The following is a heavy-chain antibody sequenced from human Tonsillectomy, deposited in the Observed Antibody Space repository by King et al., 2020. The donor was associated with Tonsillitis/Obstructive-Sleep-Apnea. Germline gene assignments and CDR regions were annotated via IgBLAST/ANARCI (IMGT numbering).Heavy chain of an antibody. Sequence: VQLVESGGGLVQPGGSLRLSCAASGFTFSSYNMHWVRQAPGKGLEWVSYISSSSSSIYYADSVKGRFTIFRDNAKNSLYLQINSLRDEDTALYYCARDSDILYTGTSSVDYWGQGTLVTVSS. CDR2: ISSSSSSI. CDR1: GFTFSSYN. CDR3: ARDSDILYTGTSSVDY. J-gene: IGHJ4*02. V-gene: IGHV3-48*02. D-gene: IGHD1-7*01.